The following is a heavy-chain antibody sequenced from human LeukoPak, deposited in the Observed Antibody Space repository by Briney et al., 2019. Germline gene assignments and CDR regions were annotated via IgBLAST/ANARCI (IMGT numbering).Heavy chain of an antibody. D-gene: IGHD2-2*01. CDR2: IIPIFGTA. CDR3: ARSRDCSSTSCLPFDY. V-gene: IGHV1-69*05. CDR1: GGTFSSYA. Sequence: ASVKVSCKASGGTFSSYAISWVRQAPGQGLEWMGGIIPIFGTANYAQKFQGRVTITTDESTSTAYMELSSLRSEDTAVYHCARSRDCSSTSCLPFDYWAQGNLVTVSS. J-gene: IGHJ4*02.